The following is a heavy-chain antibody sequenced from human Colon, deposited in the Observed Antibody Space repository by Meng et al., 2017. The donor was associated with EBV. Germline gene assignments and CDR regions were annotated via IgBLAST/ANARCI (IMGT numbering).Heavy chain of an antibody. CDR3: ARGGTGYKSALDI. Sequence: QVLLVGPGVVLFQPGTSLGHSWAAPASTLSTDTMYWVRQAPGKGLEWVALISKDGTNKYYADSVQRRCTISRDNSKNTVYLQLNAVRPEDTALFYCARGGTGYKSALDIWGQGTMVTVSS. CDR1: ASTLSTDT. J-gene: IGHJ3*02. D-gene: IGHD5-12*01. CDR2: ISKDGTNK. V-gene: IGHV3-30*04.